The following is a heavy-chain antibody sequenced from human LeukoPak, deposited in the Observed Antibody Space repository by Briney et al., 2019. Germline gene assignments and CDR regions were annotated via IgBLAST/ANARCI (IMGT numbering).Heavy chain of an antibody. Sequence: GGSLRLSCAASGFTFSSYAMSWVRQAPGKGLEWVSAISDSGGSTYYADSVKGRFTISRDNSKNTLYLQMNSLRAEDTAVYYCAKGKTIAAARNWFDPWGQGTLVTVFS. CDR3: AKGKTIAAARNWFDP. D-gene: IGHD6-13*01. CDR1: GFTFSSYA. J-gene: IGHJ5*02. CDR2: ISDSGGST. V-gene: IGHV3-23*01.